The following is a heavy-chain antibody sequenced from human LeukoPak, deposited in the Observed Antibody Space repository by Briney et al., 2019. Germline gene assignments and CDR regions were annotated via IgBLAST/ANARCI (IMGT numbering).Heavy chain of an antibody. J-gene: IGHJ4*02. CDR3: ARDLGSSGFFDY. CDR2: IWYDGGDK. CDR1: GFNFRSYG. V-gene: IGHV3-33*01. D-gene: IGHD6-19*01. Sequence: GRSLRLSCVASGFNFRSYGMHWVRLAPGKGLEWVAIIWYDGGDKYYADSVKGRFTISRDNSRNTLYLQMNSLRAEDTAVYYCARDLGSSGFFDYWGQGTLVTVSP.